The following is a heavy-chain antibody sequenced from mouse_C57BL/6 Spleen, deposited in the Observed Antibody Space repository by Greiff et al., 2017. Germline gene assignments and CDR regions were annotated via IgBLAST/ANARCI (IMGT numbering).Heavy chain of an antibody. V-gene: IGHV5-4*01. CDR2: ISDGGSYT. J-gene: IGHJ1*03. CDR3: ARDALRYWYFDV. Sequence: EVQVVESGGGLVKPGGSLKLSCAASGFTFSSYAMSWVRQTPEKRLEWVATISDGGSYTYYPDNVKGRFTISRDNAKNNLYLQMSHLKSEDTAMYYCARDALRYWYFDVWGTGTTVTVSS. CDR1: GFTFSSYA. D-gene: IGHD1-1*01.